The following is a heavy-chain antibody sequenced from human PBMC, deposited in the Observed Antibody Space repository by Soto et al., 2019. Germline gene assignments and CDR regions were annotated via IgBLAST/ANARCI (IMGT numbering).Heavy chain of an antibody. Sequence: QLQLQESGPGLVKASETLSLTCTVSGDSISRSANYWGWVRQSPGRGLEWIGRFYSGGKTYFNPSLKSRVALSADTSKNELSLRLSSVTATDTATYYCAKHPFNPLVTPYWYFDVWGRGTPVAVS. V-gene: IGHV4-39*01. CDR3: AKHPFNPLVTPYWYFDV. CDR2: FYSGGKT. D-gene: IGHD3-16*02. CDR1: GDSISRSANY. J-gene: IGHJ2*01.